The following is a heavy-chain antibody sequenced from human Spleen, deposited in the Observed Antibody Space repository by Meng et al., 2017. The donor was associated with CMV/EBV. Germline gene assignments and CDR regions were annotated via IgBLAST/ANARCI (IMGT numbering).Heavy chain of an antibody. D-gene: IGHD3-22*01. CDR3: AKDDYYDSSGY. V-gene: IGHV3-30*02. CDR2: IRYDGSNQ. Sequence: GESLKISCAASGFTFSSYGMHWVRQAPGKGLEWVTFIRYDGSNQHYADSVKGRFTISRDNSKNTLYLQMNSLRAEDTAVYYCAKDDYYDSSGYWGQGTLVTVSS. J-gene: IGHJ4*02. CDR1: GFTFSSYG.